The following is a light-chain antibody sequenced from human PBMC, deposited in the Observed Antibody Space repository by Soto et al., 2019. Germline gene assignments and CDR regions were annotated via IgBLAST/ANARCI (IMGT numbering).Light chain of an antibody. V-gene: IGKV1-5*03. J-gene: IGKJ2*01. CDR2: KAS. Sequence: DIQMTQSPSTLSASVGDTVTITCRASQSLSYWLAWFQQKPGQAPKLLIHKASTLESVVPSRFSGSGSGTEFTLTISSLQPDDFAAFYCQQYDRFPYTFGQGTKLEIK. CDR3: QQYDRFPYT. CDR1: QSLSYW.